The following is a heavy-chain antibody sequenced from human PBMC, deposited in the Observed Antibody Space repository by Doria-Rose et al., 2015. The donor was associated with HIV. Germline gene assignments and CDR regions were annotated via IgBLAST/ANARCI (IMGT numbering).Heavy chain of an antibody. CDR3: ARVLSGTYGY. D-gene: IGHD1-26*01. CDR1: GGSISHYY. J-gene: IGHJ4*02. Sequence: QVQLQESGPGLVKPSETLSLTCSVSGGSISHYYWSWIRQPPGKGLEYIVDIFYTGSTNYSPSLKSRVSISIDTSKNKFSLRLSSVTAADTAVYYCARVLSGTYGYWGQGTLVTVSS. V-gene: IGHV4-59*01. CDR2: IFYTGST.